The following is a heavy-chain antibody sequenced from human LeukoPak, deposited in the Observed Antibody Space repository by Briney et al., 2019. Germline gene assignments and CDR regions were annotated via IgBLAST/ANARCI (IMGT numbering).Heavy chain of an antibody. CDR3: ARAGPSMVAPPGY. V-gene: IGHV4-34*01. D-gene: IGHD4/OR15-4a*01. CDR2: INHSGDT. CDR1: GGSFSDYY. Sequence: PSETLSLTCAVYGGSFSDYYWSWIRQPPGKGLEWIGEINHSGDTKYNPSLKSRATISVDTSKNQFSLKLSSVTAADTAVYYCARAGPSMVAPPGYWGQGTLVTVSS. J-gene: IGHJ4*02.